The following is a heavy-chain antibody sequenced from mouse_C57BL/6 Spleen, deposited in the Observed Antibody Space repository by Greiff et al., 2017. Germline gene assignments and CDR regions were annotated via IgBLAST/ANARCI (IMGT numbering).Heavy chain of an antibody. V-gene: IGHV1-15*01. CDR3: TMWPFAY. J-gene: IGHJ3*01. Sequence: VQLQQSGAELVRPGASVTLSCKASGYTFTDYEMHWVKQSPVHGLEWIGAIDPETGGTAYNQKFKGKAILTADKSSSTAYMELRSLTSEDSAVYYCTMWPFAYWGQGTLVTVSA. CDR1: GYTFTDYE. CDR2: IDPETGGT.